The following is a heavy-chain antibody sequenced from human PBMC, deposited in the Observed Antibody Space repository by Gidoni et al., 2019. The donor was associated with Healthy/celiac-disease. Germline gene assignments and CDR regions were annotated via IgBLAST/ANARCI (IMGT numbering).Heavy chain of an antibody. D-gene: IGHD6-13*01. V-gene: IGHV3-23*01. J-gene: IGHJ5*02. CDR3: AKVPGSSSWYNNWFDP. CDR1: GFTFSSYA. Sequence: EVQLLASGGGLVQPGGSLRLSCAASGFTFSSYAMSWVRQAPGKGLEWVSAISGSGGSTYYADSVKGRFTISRDNSKNTLYLQMNSLRAEDTAVYYCAKVPGSSSWYNNWFDPWGQGTLVTVSS. CDR2: ISGSGGST.